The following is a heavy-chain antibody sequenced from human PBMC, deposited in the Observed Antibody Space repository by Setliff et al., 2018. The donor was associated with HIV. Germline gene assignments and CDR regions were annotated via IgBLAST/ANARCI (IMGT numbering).Heavy chain of an antibody. J-gene: IGHJ4*02. CDR2: IYYSGST. V-gene: IGHV4-39*01. Sequence: LFLTCTVPGGSISSSLYYWGWIRQPPGKGLEWIGSIYYSGSTYYNPSLKSRITISVDTSKNQFYLKLSSVTAADTAVYYCARKNRYCSGGSCYYFDSWGLGTLVTVSS. CDR3: ARKNRYCSGGSCYYFDS. CDR1: GGSISSSLYY. D-gene: IGHD2-15*01.